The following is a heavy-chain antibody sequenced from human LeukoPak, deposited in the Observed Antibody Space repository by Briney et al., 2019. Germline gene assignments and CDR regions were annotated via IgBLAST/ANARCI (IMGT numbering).Heavy chain of an antibody. J-gene: IGHJ4*02. CDR1: GFSFSTYT. CDR2: IAGSNSFV. V-gene: IGHV3-21*01. Sequence: PGGALRLSCAASGFSFSTYTMDWVRQAPGKGLEWVSSIAGSNSFVYYADSVKGRFTISRDDAKKSLYLQMNSLRAEDTAVYYCASHYGSGSSPFDYWGQGTLVTVSS. D-gene: IGHD3-10*01. CDR3: ASHYGSGSSPFDY.